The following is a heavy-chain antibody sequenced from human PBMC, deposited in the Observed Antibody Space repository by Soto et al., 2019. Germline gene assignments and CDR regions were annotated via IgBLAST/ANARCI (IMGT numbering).Heavy chain of an antibody. CDR2: MNPNSGDT. CDR1: GYTFTSYE. V-gene: IGHV1-8*01. Sequence: QVQLVQSGAEVKKPGASVKVSCKASGYTFTSYEITWVRQAAGQGREWMGWMNPNSGDTGYAQKFQGRVTMTRNTSISTAYMELSSLRSEDTAVYYCARGELLWFGELLRWGQGTLVTVSS. CDR3: ARGELLWFGELLR. D-gene: IGHD3-10*01. J-gene: IGHJ4*02.